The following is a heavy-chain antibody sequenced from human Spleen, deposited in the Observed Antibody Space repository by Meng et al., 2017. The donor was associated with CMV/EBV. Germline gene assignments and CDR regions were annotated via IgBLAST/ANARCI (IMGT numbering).Heavy chain of an antibody. CDR2: ISGSGGST. V-gene: IGHV3-23*01. CDR1: GFTFSSYA. CDR3: ANSPGGSYGGFDY. D-gene: IGHD1-26*01. J-gene: IGHJ4*02. Sequence: GESLKISCAASGFTFSSYAMSWVRQAPGKGLEWVSAISGSGGSTYYADSVKGRFTISRDNSKNTLYLQMNSLRAEDTAVYYCANSPGGSYGGFDYWGQGTLVTVSS.